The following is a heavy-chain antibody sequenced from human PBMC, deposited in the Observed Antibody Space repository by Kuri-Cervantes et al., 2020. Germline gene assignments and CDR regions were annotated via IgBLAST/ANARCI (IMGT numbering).Heavy chain of an antibody. CDR1: GFIFSSSW. J-gene: IGHJ5*02. Sequence: GESLKISCAASGFIFSSSWMHWVCQAPEKGLEWVADIKCDGSEKYYVDSVKGRLTISRDNAKNSLYLQVNSLRAEDMTVYYCVRARGHVLRFLEPNGWFDPWGQGTLVTVSS. CDR2: IKCDGSEK. CDR3: VRARGHVLRFLEPNGWFDP. V-gene: IGHV3-52*01. D-gene: IGHD3-3*01.